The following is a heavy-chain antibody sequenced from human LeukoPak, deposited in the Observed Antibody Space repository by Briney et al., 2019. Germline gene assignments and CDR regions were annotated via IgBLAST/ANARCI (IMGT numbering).Heavy chain of an antibody. CDR1: GFTFSSHW. CDR3: ARDGVAPGIYFDS. D-gene: IGHD6-13*01. CDR2: INQDGSEK. V-gene: IGHV3-7*01. J-gene: IGHJ4*02. Sequence: GGSLRLSCAASGFTFSSHWMSWVRQAPGKGLEWVANINQDGSEKHYLDSVKGRFTISRDNAKSSLYLQMNSLRADDTAVYYCARDGVAPGIYFDSWGQGTLVTVSS.